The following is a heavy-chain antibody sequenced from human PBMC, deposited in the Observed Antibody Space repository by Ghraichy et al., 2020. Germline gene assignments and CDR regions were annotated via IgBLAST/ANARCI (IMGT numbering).Heavy chain of an antibody. CDR1: GYTFTSYH. CDR2: INPSDDST. CDR3: ARRAKVLDY. V-gene: IGHV1-46*01. J-gene: IGHJ4*02. Sequence: ASGKVSCTASGYTFTSYHMHWVRQAPGQGLEWMGIINPSDDSTTYAQNFQGRVTMTRDTSTSTVYMELSSLRSEDTAVYYCARRAKVLDYWGQGTLVTVSS.